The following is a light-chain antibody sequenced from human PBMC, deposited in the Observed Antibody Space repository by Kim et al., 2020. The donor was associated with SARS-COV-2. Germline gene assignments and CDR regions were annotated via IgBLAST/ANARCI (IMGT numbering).Light chain of an antibody. J-gene: IGKJ4*01. Sequence: AAVGDRVTITCRASQNIDAWLAWYQQKPGKAPKLLIYTASTLESGVPSRFSGSGSGTEFTLTISSLQPDDFATYYCQQYKTYPVTFGGGTKVDIK. V-gene: IGKV1-5*03. CDR2: TAS. CDR1: QNIDAW. CDR3: QQYKTYPVT.